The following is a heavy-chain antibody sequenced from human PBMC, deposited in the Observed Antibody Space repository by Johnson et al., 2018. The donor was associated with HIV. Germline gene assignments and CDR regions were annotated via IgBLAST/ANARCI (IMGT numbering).Heavy chain of an antibody. D-gene: IGHD3-3*01. CDR2: ISYDGSNK. CDR1: GFTFSSYA. CDR3: ARGDFWSGYPYAFDI. Sequence: QVQLVESGGGVVQPGRSLRLSCAASGFTFSSYAMHWVRQAPGKGLEWVAVISYDGSNKYYADSVKGRFTISRDNSKNTLYLQMNSLRAEDTAVYYCARGDFWSGYPYAFDIWGQGTMVTVSS. V-gene: IGHV3-30*04. J-gene: IGHJ3*02.